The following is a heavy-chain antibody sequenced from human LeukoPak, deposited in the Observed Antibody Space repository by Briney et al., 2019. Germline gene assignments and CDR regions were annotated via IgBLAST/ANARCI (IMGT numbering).Heavy chain of an antibody. Sequence: ASVKVSCKVSGYTFTDYYMHWVQQAPGKGLEWMGLVDPEDGETIYAEKFQGRVTITADTSTDTAYMELRSLRSEDTAVYYCARWDYYDSSGYCYWGQGTLVTVSS. CDR3: ARWDYYDSSGYCY. J-gene: IGHJ4*02. CDR2: VDPEDGET. CDR1: GYTFTDYY. D-gene: IGHD3-22*01. V-gene: IGHV1-69-2*01.